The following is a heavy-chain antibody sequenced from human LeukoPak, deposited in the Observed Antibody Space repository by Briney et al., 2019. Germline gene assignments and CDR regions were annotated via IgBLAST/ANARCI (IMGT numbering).Heavy chain of an antibody. D-gene: IGHD6-13*01. CDR3: ARHGTGYSSSWYYY. Sequence: GESLKISCKGSGYSFTSYWIGWVRQMPGKGLEWMGRIDPSDSYTNYSPSFQGHVTISADKSISTAYLQWSSLKASDTAMYYCARHGTGYSSSWYYYWGQGTLVTVSS. J-gene: IGHJ4*02. CDR2: IDPSDSYT. V-gene: IGHV5-10-1*01. CDR1: GYSFTSYW.